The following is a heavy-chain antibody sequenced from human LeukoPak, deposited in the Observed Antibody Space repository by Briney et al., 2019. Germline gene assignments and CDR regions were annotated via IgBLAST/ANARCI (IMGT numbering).Heavy chain of an antibody. J-gene: IGHJ4*02. CDR3: ARIGRYYDSSGSPRPFDY. Sequence: SETLSLTCAVYGGSFSGYYWSWIRQPPGKGLEWIGEINHSGSTNYNPSLKSRVTISVDTSKNHFSLKLGSVTAADTAVYYCARIGRYYDSSGSPRPFDYWGQGTLVTVSS. CDR2: INHSGST. CDR1: GGSFSGYY. V-gene: IGHV4-34*01. D-gene: IGHD3-22*01.